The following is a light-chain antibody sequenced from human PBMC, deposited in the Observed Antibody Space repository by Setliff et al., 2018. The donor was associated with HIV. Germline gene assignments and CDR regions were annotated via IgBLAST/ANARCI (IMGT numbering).Light chain of an antibody. Sequence: QSVLTQPASVSGSPGQSITISCTGTSSDIGGYNYVSWYQQHPGKAPKLIIYEVRNRPSGVSHRFSASKSGNTASLTISGLQAEDEADYYCSSYAITNTLPFGTGTKVTVL. CDR1: SSDIGGYNY. J-gene: IGLJ1*01. V-gene: IGLV2-14*01. CDR2: EVR. CDR3: SSYAITNTLP.